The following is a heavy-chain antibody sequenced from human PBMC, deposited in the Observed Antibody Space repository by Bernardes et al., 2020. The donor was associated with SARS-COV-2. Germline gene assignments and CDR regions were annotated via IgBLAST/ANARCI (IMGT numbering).Heavy chain of an antibody. V-gene: IGHV3-23*01. CDR2: IVGSVDTT. D-gene: IGHD6-19*01. Sequence: GGSLRLSCAASGFSFSIYAMTWVRQAPGKGLEWVSYIVGSVDTTHYADSVRGSFTISRDNSKNTLFLQMNSLRAEDTAVYYCAKPVQWIVGLEYWGPGNLVTVSS. CDR3: AKPVQWIVGLEY. CDR1: GFSFSIYA. J-gene: IGHJ4*02.